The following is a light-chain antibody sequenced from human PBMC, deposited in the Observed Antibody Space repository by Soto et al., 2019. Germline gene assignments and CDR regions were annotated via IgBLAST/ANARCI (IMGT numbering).Light chain of an antibody. CDR3: HQYYASPWT. CDR2: WAS. Sequence: VMTQSPDSLAVSLGDRDTIDCKSSQSVFYSANNMSYLAGYQQKPGQRPKLLIYWASVRESGFPDRFSGSGSGTHFTLTICSLHPEDAALYLCHQYYASPWTFGPGTTVEIK. V-gene: IGKV4-1*01. CDR1: QSVFYSANNMSY. J-gene: IGKJ1*01.